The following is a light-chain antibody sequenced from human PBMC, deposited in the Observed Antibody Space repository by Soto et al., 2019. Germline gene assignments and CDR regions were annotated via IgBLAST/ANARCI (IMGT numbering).Light chain of an antibody. V-gene: IGKV3D-20*02. CDR2: GSS. Sequence: EVVLTQSPGTLSLSPGEKASLSCRASQSTNYLTWYQQKPGQAPRLLIYGSSTRAPGTPDRFSASGSGTDFTLTINTLEPEDFAVYYCQLSQQRGSWPPIAFGQGTRLEIK. CDR3: QLSQQRGSWPPIA. J-gene: IGKJ5*01. CDR1: QSTNY.